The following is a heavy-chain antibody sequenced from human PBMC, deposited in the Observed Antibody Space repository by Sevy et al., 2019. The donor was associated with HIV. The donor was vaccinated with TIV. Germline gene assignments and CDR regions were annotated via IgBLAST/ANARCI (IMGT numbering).Heavy chain of an antibody. V-gene: IGHV1-24*01. D-gene: IGHD3-9*01. CDR1: GYTLTELS. CDR2: FDPEDGET. J-gene: IGHJ6*02. Sequence: ASVKVSCKVSGYTLTELSMHWVRQAPGKGLEGMGGFDPEDGETTDAQKFQGRVTMTEDTSTDTAYMELSSLRSEDTAVYYCVTGGFATYYDILTGDRKQDYGMDVWGQGTTVTVSS. CDR3: VTGGFATYYDILTGDRKQDYGMDV.